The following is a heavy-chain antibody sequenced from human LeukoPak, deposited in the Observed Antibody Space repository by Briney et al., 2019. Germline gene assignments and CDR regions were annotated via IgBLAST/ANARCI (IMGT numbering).Heavy chain of an antibody. CDR2: IYADGST. J-gene: IGHJ4*02. D-gene: IGHD3-10*01. CDR3: ARNYFQGVPGVY. CDR1: GFAVSTHF. Sequence: GGSLRLSCAASGFAVSTHFMSWVRQAPGKRLEWVSVIYADGSTYYADSVKGRFTISRDNAKNSLYLQMNSLRADDTAVYYCARNYFQGVPGVYWGQGTLVTVSS. V-gene: IGHV3-53*01.